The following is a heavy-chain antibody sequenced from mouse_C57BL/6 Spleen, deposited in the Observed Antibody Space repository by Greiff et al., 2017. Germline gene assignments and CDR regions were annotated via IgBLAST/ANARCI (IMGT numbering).Heavy chain of an antibody. Sequence: QVQLQQSGAELVRPGASVKLSCKASGYTFTDYYINWVKQRPGQGLEWIARIYPGSGNTYYNEKFKGKATLTAEKSSSTAYMQLSSLTSEDSAVXVGARWPIYYYNPWFAYWGQGTMVTVSA. D-gene: IGHD2-1*01. CDR1: GYTFTDYY. CDR2: IYPGSGNT. V-gene: IGHV1-76*01. J-gene: IGHJ3*01. CDR3: ARWPIYYYNPWFAY.